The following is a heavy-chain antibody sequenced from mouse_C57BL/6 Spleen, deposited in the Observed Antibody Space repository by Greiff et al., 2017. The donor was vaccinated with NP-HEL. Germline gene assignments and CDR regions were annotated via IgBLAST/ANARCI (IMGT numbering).Heavy chain of an antibody. CDR2: ISSGSSTN. V-gene: IGHV5-17*01. Sequence: EVQLQQSGGGLVKPGGSLKLSCAASGFTFSDYGMHWVRQAPEKGLEWVAYISSGSSTNYYADTVKGRFTISRDNAKNTLFLQMTSLRSEDTAMYYCARDYYGSSYAWFAYWGQGTPVTGSA. D-gene: IGHD1-1*01. CDR1: GFTFSDYG. CDR3: ARDYYGSSYAWFAY. J-gene: IGHJ3*01.